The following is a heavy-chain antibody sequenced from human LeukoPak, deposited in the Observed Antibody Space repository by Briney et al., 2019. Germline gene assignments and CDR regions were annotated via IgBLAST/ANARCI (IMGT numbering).Heavy chain of an antibody. J-gene: IGHJ3*02. Sequence: SETLSLTCTVSGGSISSSGYYWGWIRQPPGKGLEWIGSIYYSGSTYYNPSLKSRVTISVDTSKNQFSLKLSSVTAADTAVYYCARGKNYDYIWNAFDIWGQGTMVTVSS. D-gene: IGHD3-16*01. CDR2: IYYSGST. CDR1: GGSISSSGYY. V-gene: IGHV4-39*01. CDR3: ARGKNYDYIWNAFDI.